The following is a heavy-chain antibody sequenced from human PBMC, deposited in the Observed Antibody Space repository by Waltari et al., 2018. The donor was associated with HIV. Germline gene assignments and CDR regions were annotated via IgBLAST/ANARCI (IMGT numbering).Heavy chain of an antibody. V-gene: IGHV4-39*02. Sequence: QLQLQESGPGLVKPSETLSLTCTVSGASISRSTYHRGWGRQPPGKGLEWIGSVHHSGSTFYNPSLKSRVTISVDTSNNQFSLKLTSVTAADTAVFYCAREWRATSWYQGGFDYWGQGTLVTVSS. J-gene: IGHJ4*02. CDR2: VHHSGST. CDR1: GASISRSTYH. CDR3: AREWRATSWYQGGFDY. D-gene: IGHD1-20*01.